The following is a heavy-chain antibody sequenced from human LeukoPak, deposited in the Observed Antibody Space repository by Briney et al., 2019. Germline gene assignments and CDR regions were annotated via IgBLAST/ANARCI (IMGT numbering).Heavy chain of an antibody. CDR3: AKELRYGD. V-gene: IGHV3-74*01. CDR1: GFTFSNYW. J-gene: IGHJ4*02. CDR2: ISGDGRNT. D-gene: IGHD5-18*01. Sequence: PGGSLRLSCTASGFTFSNYWMHWVRQAPGKGLMWVSRISGDGRNTHYADSVKGRFTISRDNAKNTLYLQMDSLRAEDTAAYYRAKELRYGDWGQGTLVTVSS.